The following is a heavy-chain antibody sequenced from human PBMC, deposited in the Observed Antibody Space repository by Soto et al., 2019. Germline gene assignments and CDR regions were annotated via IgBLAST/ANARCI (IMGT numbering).Heavy chain of an antibody. CDR3: ARGIAAYRRRSWGCDY. CDR1: GFTFSDYY. CDR2: ISSSGSTI. D-gene: IGHD6-6*01. Sequence: QVQLVESGGGLVKPGGALRLSCAASGFTFSDYYMSWIRQAPGKGLEWVSYISSSGSTIYYADSVKGRFTISRDNAKNSLYLQMTSLRAEDTAVYYCARGIAAYRRRSWGCDYWGQGTLVTVSS. V-gene: IGHV3-11*01. J-gene: IGHJ4*02.